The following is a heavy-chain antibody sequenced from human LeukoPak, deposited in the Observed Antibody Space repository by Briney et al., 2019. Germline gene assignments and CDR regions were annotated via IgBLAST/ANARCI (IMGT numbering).Heavy chain of an antibody. CDR1: GGSISSGGYS. Sequence: SETLSLTCAVSGGSISSGGYSWSWIRQPPGKGLEWIGYIYHSGSTYYNPSLKSRVTISVDRSKNQFSLKLSSVTAADTAVYYCASLWFGELLKTWGQGTLVTVSS. D-gene: IGHD3-10*01. CDR3: ASLWFGELLKT. V-gene: IGHV4-30-2*01. CDR2: IYHSGST. J-gene: IGHJ5*02.